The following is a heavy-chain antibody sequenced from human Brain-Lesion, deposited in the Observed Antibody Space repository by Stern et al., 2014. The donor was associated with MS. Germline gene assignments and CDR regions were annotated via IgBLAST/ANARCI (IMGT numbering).Heavy chain of an antibody. CDR1: GYTLTELS. J-gene: IGHJ4*02. D-gene: IGHD1-26*01. Sequence: QVQLVESGAEVKKPGASVKVSCKVSGYTLTELSMHWVRQAPRTGLEWMGGFDPDDGATIYAQRFQGRVTMTEDTSTDTAYMELSSLRSEDTAVYYCATLSPGAGGNYYRHFDYWGQGTLVTVSS. V-gene: IGHV1-24*01. CDR2: FDPDDGAT. CDR3: ATLSPGAGGNYYRHFDY.